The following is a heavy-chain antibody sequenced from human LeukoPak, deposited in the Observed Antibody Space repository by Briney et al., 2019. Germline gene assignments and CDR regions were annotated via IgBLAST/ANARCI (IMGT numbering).Heavy chain of an antibody. CDR1: GFTFSSYA. D-gene: IGHD2-21*02. J-gene: IGHJ4*02. CDR3: ASQTSIVVVTAIPFDY. V-gene: IGHV3-23*01. Sequence: PGGSLRLSCAASGFTFSSYAMSWVRQAPGKGLEWVSAISGSGGSTYYADSVKGRFTISRDNFKNTLYPQMNSLRAEDTAVYYCASQTSIVVVTAIPFDYWGQGTLVTVSS. CDR2: ISGSGGST.